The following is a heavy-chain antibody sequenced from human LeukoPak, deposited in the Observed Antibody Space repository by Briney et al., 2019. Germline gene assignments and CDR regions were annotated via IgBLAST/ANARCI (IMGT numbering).Heavy chain of an antibody. CDR3: ARAYYYDSRGYYYGFFFFDY. D-gene: IGHD3-22*01. CDR2: IYHSGST. V-gene: IGHV4-30-2*01. CDR1: GGSISSGGYS. J-gene: IGHJ4*02. Sequence: SETLSLTCAVSGGSISSGGYSWSWIRQPPGKGLEWIGYIYHSGSTYYNPSLKSRVTISVDRSKNQFSLKLSSVTAADTAVYYCARAYYYDSRGYYYGFFFFDYWGQGTLVTVSS.